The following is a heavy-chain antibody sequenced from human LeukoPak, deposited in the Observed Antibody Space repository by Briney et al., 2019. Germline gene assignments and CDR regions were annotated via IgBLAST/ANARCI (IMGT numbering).Heavy chain of an antibody. CDR1: GYTFTGYY. V-gene: IGHV1-18*04. CDR2: ISAYNGNT. CDR3: ARDGYYDSSGQNTYGMDV. J-gene: IGHJ6*02. D-gene: IGHD3-22*01. Sequence: ASVKVSCKASGYTFTGYYMHWVRQAPGQGLEWMGWISAYNGNTNYAQKLQGRVTMTTDTSTSTAYMELRSLRSDDTAVYYCARDGYYDSSGQNTYGMDVWGQGTTVTVSS.